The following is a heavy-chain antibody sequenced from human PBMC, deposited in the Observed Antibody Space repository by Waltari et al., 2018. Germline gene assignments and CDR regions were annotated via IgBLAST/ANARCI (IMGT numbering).Heavy chain of an antibody. V-gene: IGHV3-74*01. CDR2: INSDGSSI. CDR1: GFRFSDYW. D-gene: IGHD5-18*01. Sequence: EVQLVEAGGDIVQPGGSLRLSCAASGFRFSDYWMHWVRQVPGKGLVWGSRINSDGSSISDADSGKGRFTISRDNSKNMLYLQLNSLRAEDTAVYYCARKGGRGYTYGPFYYDSWGQGTLVTVSS. J-gene: IGHJ4*02. CDR3: ARKGGRGYTYGPFYYDS.